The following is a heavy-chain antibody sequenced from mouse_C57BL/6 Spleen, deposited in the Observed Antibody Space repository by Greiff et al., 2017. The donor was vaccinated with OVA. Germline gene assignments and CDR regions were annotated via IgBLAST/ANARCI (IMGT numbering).Heavy chain of an antibody. CDR1: GFTFSSYA. CDR2: ISDGGSYT. J-gene: IGHJ3*01. Sequence: DVHLVESGGGLVKPGGSLKLSCAASGFTFSSYAMSWVRQTPEKRLEWVATISDGGSYTYYPDNVKGRFTISRDNAKNNLYLQMSHLKSEDTAMYYCARVGSYYDYDEEAWFAYWGQGTLVTVSA. CDR3: ARVGSYYDYDEEAWFAY. V-gene: IGHV5-4*01. D-gene: IGHD2-4*01.